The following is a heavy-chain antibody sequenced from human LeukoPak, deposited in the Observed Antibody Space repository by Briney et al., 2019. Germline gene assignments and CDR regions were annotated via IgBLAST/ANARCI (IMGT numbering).Heavy chain of an antibody. D-gene: IGHD6-19*01. CDR2: IYYSGST. J-gene: IGHJ5*02. CDR3: ARGYSSGWYGAGGWFDP. V-gene: IGHV4-59*08. Sequence: ETLSLTCTVSGGSISSYYWSWIRQPPGKGLEWIGYIYYSGSTNYNPSLKSRVTISVDTSKNQFSLKLSSVTAADTAVYYCARGYSSGWYGAGGWFDPWGQGTLVTVSS. CDR1: GGSISSYY.